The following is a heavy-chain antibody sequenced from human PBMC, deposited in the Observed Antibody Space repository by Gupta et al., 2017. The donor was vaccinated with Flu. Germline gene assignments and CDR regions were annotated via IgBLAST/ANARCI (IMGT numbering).Heavy chain of an antibody. V-gene: IGHV4-59*08. Sequence: QAQLQASAPGLVKPSETLSLTCPVSGGSISSYYWSCIRQSPGKGLEWIGYIDYSGSTNYNPSLKSRVTISVDTSKNQFSLKLSSVTAADTAVYYCARHRPPVLTVVTPELDYWGQGTLVTVSS. CDR2: IDYSGST. D-gene: IGHD4-23*01. CDR3: ARHRPPVLTVVTPELDY. CDR1: GGSISSYY. J-gene: IGHJ4*02.